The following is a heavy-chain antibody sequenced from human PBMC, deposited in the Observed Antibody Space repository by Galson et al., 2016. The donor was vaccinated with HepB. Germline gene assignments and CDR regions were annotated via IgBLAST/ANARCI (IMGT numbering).Heavy chain of an antibody. D-gene: IGHD1-14*01. CDR1: GFAFSSYT. V-gene: IGHV3-30-3*01. J-gene: IGHJ4*02. CDR2: ISYDGGYK. CDR3: VRELRTGL. Sequence: SLRLSCAASGFAFSSYTIHWVRQAPGKGLEWVAVISYDGGYKYYADSVKGRFTVSRDNSKNTLYLQMDSLRSEDTAVYYCVRELRTGLWGQGILVTVSS.